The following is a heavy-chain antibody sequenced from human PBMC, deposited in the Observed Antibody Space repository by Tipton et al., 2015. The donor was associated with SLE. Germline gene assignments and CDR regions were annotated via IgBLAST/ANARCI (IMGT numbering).Heavy chain of an antibody. Sequence: TLSLTCTVSGDSFNNYYWTWIRQPPGKGLEWIGYISFSWGTNYNPSLKSRVTISVDTSRNQFSLKLSSVTAADTAVYYCARTPAYYDGNSYQYFFDYWGQGTLVTVSS. D-gene: IGHD3-22*01. V-gene: IGHV4-59*01. CDR1: GDSFNNYY. CDR2: ISFSWGT. J-gene: IGHJ4*02. CDR3: ARTPAYYDGNSYQYFFDY.